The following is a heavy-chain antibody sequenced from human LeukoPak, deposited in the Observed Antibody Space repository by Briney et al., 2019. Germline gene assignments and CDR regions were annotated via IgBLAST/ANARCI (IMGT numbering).Heavy chain of an antibody. J-gene: IGHJ5*02. V-gene: IGHV4-34*01. D-gene: IGHD3-3*01. CDR3: ARGRGTIFGVVITGDWFDP. CDR1: GGSFSGYY. CDR2: INHSGST. Sequence: SETLSLTCAVYGGSFSGYYWSWIRQPPGKGLEWIGEINHSGSTNYNPSLKSRVTISVDTSKNQFSLKLSSVTAADMAVYYCARGRGTIFGVVITGDWFDPWGQGTLVTVSS.